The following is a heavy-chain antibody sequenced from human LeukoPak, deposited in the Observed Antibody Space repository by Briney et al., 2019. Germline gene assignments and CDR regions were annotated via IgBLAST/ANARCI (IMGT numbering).Heavy chain of an antibody. Sequence: SETLSLTCTVSGHSISSGYYWGWIRQPPGKGLEWIGSIYHSGSTYYNPSLKSRVTISVDRSNNQFSLKLSSVTAADTAVYYCARSVEGYCSGGSCYSYYYYMDVWGKGTTVTVSS. CDR1: GHSISSGYY. V-gene: IGHV4-38-2*02. D-gene: IGHD2-15*01. J-gene: IGHJ6*03. CDR2: IYHSGST. CDR3: ARSVEGYCSGGSCYSYYYYMDV.